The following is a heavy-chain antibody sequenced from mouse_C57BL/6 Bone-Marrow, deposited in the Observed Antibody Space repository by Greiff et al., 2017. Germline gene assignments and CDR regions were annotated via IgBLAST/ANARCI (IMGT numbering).Heavy chain of an antibody. CDR2: IDPEDGET. Sequence: VQLLQSGADLVKPGASVKLSCTASGFNIKDYYMHWVKQRTEQGLEWIGSIDPEDGETNYAPKVQGKSTITADTSSNTAYLQLSSLTSEDTAVDYCARRGRGGFDYWGQGTTLTVSS. D-gene: IGHD3-3*01. J-gene: IGHJ2*01. CDR1: GFNIKDYY. CDR3: ARRGRGGFDY. V-gene: IGHV14-2*01.